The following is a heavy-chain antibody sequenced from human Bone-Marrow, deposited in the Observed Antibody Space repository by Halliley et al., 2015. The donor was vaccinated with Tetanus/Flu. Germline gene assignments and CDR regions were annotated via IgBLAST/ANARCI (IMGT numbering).Heavy chain of an antibody. V-gene: IGHV3-30-3*01. CDR1: GFTLNNFA. CDR3: ARERHRMGFDY. CDR2: SSYDGSKK. Sequence: SLRLSCAASGFTLNNFAMDWVRQTPGRGLEWVAVSSYDGSKKSYADSVKGRFTISRDNPKNMLFLQMNSLRPDDTAVYYCARERHRMGFDYWGRGTLVTVSS. D-gene: IGHD2-8*01. J-gene: IGHJ4*02.